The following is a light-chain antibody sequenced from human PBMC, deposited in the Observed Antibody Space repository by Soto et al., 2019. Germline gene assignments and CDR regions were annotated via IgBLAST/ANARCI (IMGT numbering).Light chain of an antibody. CDR3: QRYNTFLT. Sequence: DIQMTQSPSSLSASVGDRVTITCRASQSISSYLNWYQQKPGKAPKLLIYAASSLQSGVPSRFSGSGSGTEFTLTITSLQPDDFATYYCQRYNTFLTFGGGTKVDIK. CDR2: AAS. J-gene: IGKJ4*01. CDR1: QSISSY. V-gene: IGKV1-39*01.